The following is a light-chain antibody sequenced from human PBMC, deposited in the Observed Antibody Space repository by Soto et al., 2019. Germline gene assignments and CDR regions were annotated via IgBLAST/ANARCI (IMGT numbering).Light chain of an antibody. J-gene: IGLJ1*01. V-gene: IGLV1-40*01. CDR2: GNS. CDR1: SSNIGAGYD. CDR3: QSFDSRLSGYV. Sequence: QSVLTQPPSVSGAPGQRVTISCTGSSSNIGAGYDVHWYQHLPGTAPKLLIYGNSNRPSGVPDRFSASKSGTSASLAITGLQAEDEADYYCQSFDSRLSGYVFGTGTKLTVL.